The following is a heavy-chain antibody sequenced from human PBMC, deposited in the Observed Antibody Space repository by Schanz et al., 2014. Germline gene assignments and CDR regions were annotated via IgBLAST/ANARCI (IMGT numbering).Heavy chain of an antibody. CDR2: ISGSGGST. V-gene: IGHV3-23*01. D-gene: IGHD3-9*01. Sequence: EVQLLDSGGGLVQPGGSLRLSCAASGFTFSTYAMSWVRQAPGKGLEWVSAISGSGGSTYYADSVKGRFTISRDNSKNAMYLQRNSLRPEYTSVYYCAKQVSYDNVAVPRNWGQGTLVTVSS. CDR3: AKQVSYDNVAVPRN. CDR1: GFTFSTYA. J-gene: IGHJ4*02.